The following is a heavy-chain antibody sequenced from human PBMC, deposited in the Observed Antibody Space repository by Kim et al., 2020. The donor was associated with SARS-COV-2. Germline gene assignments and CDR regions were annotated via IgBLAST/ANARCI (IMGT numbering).Heavy chain of an antibody. D-gene: IGHD6-19*01. Sequence: GGSLRLSCAASGFTFSSYGMHWVRQAPGKGLEWVAVISYDGSNKYYADSVKGRFTISRDNSKNTLYLQMNSLRAEDTAVYYCAKERVAGGYWGQGTLVTVSS. V-gene: IGHV3-30*18. J-gene: IGHJ4*02. CDR2: ISYDGSNK. CDR1: GFTFSSYG. CDR3: AKERVAGGY.